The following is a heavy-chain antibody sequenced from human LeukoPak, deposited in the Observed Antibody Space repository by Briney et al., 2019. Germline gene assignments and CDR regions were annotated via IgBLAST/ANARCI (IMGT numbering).Heavy chain of an antibody. D-gene: IGHD3-22*01. CDR2: ISYDGSNK. V-gene: IGHV3-30-3*01. J-gene: IGHJ3*02. CDR1: GFTFSSYA. CDR3: ARDLKRRVYYGSSGSDDAFDI. Sequence: GGSLRLSCAASGFTFSSYAMHWVRQAPGKGLEWVAVISYDGSNKYYADSVKGRFTISRDNSKNTLYLQMNSLRAEDTAVYYCARDLKRRVYYGSSGSDDAFDIWGQGTMVTVSS.